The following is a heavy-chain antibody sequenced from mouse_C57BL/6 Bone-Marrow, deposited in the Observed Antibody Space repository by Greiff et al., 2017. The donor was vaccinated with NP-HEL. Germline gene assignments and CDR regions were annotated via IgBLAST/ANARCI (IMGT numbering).Heavy chain of an antibody. CDR1: GSTFTSYW. V-gene: IGHV1-50*01. J-gene: IGHJ3*01. CDR2: IDPSDSYT. Sequence: QVQLQQPGAELVKPGASVKLSCKASGSTFTSYWLQWVKQRPGQGLEWIGEIDPSDSYTNYNQKFKGKATLTVDTSSSTAYMQLSSLTSEDSAVYYCARYDYWGQGTLVTVSA. CDR3: ARYDY. D-gene: IGHD2-3*01.